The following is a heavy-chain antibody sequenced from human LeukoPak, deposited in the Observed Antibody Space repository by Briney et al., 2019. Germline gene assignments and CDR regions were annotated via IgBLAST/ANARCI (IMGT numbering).Heavy chain of an antibody. CDR2: INHSGST. V-gene: IGHV4-34*01. J-gene: IGHJ6*03. Sequence: SETLSLTCTVYGGSFSGYYWSWIRQPPGKGLEWIGEINHSGSTNYNPSLKSRVTISVDTSKNQFSLKLSSVTAADTAVYYCARDDLQLVRRLGRNTEYYYYYYMDVWGKGTTVTVSS. CDR3: ARDDLQLVRRLGRNTEYYYYYYMDV. D-gene: IGHD6-13*01. CDR1: GGSFSGYY.